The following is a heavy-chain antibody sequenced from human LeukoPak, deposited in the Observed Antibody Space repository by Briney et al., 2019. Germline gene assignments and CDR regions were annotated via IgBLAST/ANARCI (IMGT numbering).Heavy chain of an antibody. CDR2: INPNSGGT. Sequence: GASVKVSCKASGYTFTGYYMHWVRQAPGQGLEWMGRINPNSGGTNYAQKFQGRVTMTRDTSISTAYMELSSLRSEDTAVYYCARGRDITMIVPCAFDIWGQGTMVTVSS. CDR3: ARGRDITMIVPCAFDI. J-gene: IGHJ3*02. D-gene: IGHD3-22*01. CDR1: GYTFTGYY. V-gene: IGHV1-2*06.